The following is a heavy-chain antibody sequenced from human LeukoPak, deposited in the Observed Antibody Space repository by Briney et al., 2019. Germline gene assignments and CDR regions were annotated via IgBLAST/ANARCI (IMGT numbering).Heavy chain of an antibody. J-gene: IGHJ5*02. CDR3: ARGGNCGGDCYSGYYNWFDP. D-gene: IGHD2-21*02. Sequence: PSETLSLTCTVSGGAISSYYWSWIRQPAGKGLEWIGRIYTSGSTNYNPSLKSRVTMSVDTSKNQFSLKLSSVTAADTAVYYCARGGNCGGDCYSGYYNWFDPWGQGTLVTVSS. V-gene: IGHV4-4*07. CDR1: GGAISSYY. CDR2: IYTSGST.